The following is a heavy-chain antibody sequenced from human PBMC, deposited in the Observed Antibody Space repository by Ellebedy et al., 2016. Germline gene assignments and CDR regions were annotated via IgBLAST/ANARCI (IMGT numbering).Heavy chain of an antibody. V-gene: IGHV3-23*01. J-gene: IGHJ5*02. CDR1: GFTFRNFF. D-gene: IGHD3-16*01. Sequence: GGSLRLXXATSGFTFRNFFMSWVRQTPGKGLEWVSTISGDGGSTYFADSVKGRFTISRDNSKNTMYLQMNSLRAEDTAVYYCARGVGGTSLNWFDPWGQGTLVTVSS. CDR3: ARGVGGTSLNWFDP. CDR2: ISGDGGST.